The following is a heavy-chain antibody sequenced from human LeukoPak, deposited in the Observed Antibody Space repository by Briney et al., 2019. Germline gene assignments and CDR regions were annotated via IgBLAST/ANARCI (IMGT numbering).Heavy chain of an antibody. D-gene: IGHD2-15*01. CDR1: GFTFSSYA. Sequence: PGGSLRLSCAASGFTFSSYAMSWVRQAPGKGLEWVSAISGSGGSTYYADSVKGRFTISRDNSKNTLYLQMNSLRAGDTAVYYCAGYCSGGSCYYYDSSGYYSPGDYWGQGTLVTVSS. J-gene: IGHJ4*02. V-gene: IGHV3-23*01. CDR3: AGYCSGGSCYYYDSSGYYSPGDY. CDR2: ISGSGGST.